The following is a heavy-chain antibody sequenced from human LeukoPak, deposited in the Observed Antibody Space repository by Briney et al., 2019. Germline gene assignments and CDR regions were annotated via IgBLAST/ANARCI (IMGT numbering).Heavy chain of an antibody. D-gene: IGHD6-19*01. CDR3: VRRDNTGWNYFDH. CDR1: GGSINSHY. J-gene: IGHJ4*02. V-gene: IGHV4-59*08. CDR2: IYYSERT. Sequence: SETLSLTCTVAGGSINSHYWSWIRQPPGKGLQWIGDIYYSERTNYNPSLRSRVTISVDTSKNQLSLKLTSVLAADTAMYYCVRRDNTGWNYFDHWGQGILVTVSS.